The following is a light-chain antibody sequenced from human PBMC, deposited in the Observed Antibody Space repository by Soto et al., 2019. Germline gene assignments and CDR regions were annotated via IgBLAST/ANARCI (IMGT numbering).Light chain of an antibody. V-gene: IGKV1-5*03. Sequence: DIHMTQSPSTLSASVGDRVTITFRASQSISSWFACYQQTPGKAPNRLIYKTSSLESGIRSRFSGSGSGTEFTVTTTSLQPDDFATYYCQHYYDYAWAFGQGAKVEIK. CDR2: KTS. CDR1: QSISSW. J-gene: IGKJ1*01. CDR3: QHYYDYAWA.